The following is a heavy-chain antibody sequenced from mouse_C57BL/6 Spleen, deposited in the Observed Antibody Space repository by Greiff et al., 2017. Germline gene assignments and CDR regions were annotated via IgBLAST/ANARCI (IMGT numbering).Heavy chain of an antibody. CDR2: INPNNGGT. D-gene: IGHD2-5*01. CDR1: GFTFTDYN. V-gene: IGHV1-18*01. CDR3: ARITYSNAYYAMDY. J-gene: IGHJ4*01. Sequence: EVQLQQSGPELVKPGASVKIPCTASGFTFTDYNMDWVKQSHGKSLEWIGDINPNNGGTIYNQKVKGKATLTVDKSSSTAYMELRRLTSEDTAVYYCARITYSNAYYAMDYWGQGTSVTVSS.